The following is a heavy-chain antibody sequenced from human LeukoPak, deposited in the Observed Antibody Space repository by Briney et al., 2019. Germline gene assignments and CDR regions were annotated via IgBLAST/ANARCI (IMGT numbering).Heavy chain of an antibody. D-gene: IGHD3-10*01. CDR2: IYTSGNT. V-gene: IGHV4-4*07. J-gene: IGHJ6*03. Sequence: SETLSLTCAVSGGSISTYYWSWIRQPAGKGLEWIGRIYTSGNTNYNPSLKSRVTMSVDTSKNQFSLKLNSVTAADTAVYYCAREVNYYYYYMDVWGKGTTVTVSS. CDR3: AREVNYYYYYMDV. CDR1: GGSISTYY.